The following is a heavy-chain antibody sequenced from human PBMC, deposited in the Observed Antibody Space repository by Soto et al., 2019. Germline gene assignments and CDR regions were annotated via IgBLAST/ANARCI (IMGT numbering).Heavy chain of an antibody. CDR3: TRGPRSTSTGTGAF. Sequence: EVQLVESGGGLLQPGGSLRLSCAASGFTFSMYWMHWVRQVPGKGPGWVSRVNDDGSSTNYADSVKGRFTISRDTAKNTLYLQMNDLRAEATAVYYCTRGPRSTSTGTGAFWGQGTLVTVSS. V-gene: IGHV3-74*01. CDR2: VNDDGSST. D-gene: IGHD1-1*01. CDR1: GFTFSMYW. J-gene: IGHJ4*02.